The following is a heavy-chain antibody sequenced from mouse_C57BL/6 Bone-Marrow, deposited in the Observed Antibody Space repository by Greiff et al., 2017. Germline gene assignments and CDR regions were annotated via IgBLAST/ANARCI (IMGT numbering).Heavy chain of an antibody. V-gene: IGHV5-12*01. CDR2: ISNGGGST. Sequence: EVQGVESGGGLVQPGGSLKLSCAASGFTFSDYYMYWVRQTPEKRLEWVAYISNGGGSTYYPDTVKGRFTISRDNAKNALDLQMSRLKSEDTAMYYCARGVGDGAWFAYWGQGTLVTVSA. J-gene: IGHJ3*01. CDR3: ARGVGDGAWFAY. D-gene: IGHD2-13*01. CDR1: GFTFSDYY.